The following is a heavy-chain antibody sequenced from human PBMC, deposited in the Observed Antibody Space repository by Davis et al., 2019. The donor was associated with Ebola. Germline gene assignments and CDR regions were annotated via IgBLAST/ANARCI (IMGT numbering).Heavy chain of an antibody. J-gene: IGHJ4*02. CDR3: ATTSTTGWPY. CDR1: GYMFTNYG. Sequence: ASVKVSCKASGYMFTNYGISWVRQAPGQGLEWMGWISADSSKTDYAQNLQGRVTMTTDTSTSTAYMELVSLTSDDTAVYYCATTSTTGWPYWGQGALVTVSS. D-gene: IGHD6-19*01. V-gene: IGHV1-18*04. CDR2: ISADSSKT.